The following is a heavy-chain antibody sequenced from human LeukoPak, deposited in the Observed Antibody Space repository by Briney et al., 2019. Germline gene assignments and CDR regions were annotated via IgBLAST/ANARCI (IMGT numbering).Heavy chain of an antibody. CDR2: INPSGGST. D-gene: IGHD2-21*02. Sequence: ASVKVSCKASGYTFTSYYMHWVRQAPGQGLEWMGIINPSGGSTSYAQKFQGRVTMTRDTSTCTVYMELSSLRSEDTAVYYCARDGAYCGGDCYSNYYYYMDVWGKGTTVTVSS. J-gene: IGHJ6*03. CDR3: ARDGAYCGGDCYSNYYYYMDV. CDR1: GYTFTSYY. V-gene: IGHV1-46*01.